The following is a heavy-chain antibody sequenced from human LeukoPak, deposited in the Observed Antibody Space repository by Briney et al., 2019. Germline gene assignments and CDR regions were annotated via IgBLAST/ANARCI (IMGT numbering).Heavy chain of an antibody. CDR1: GFTFSSST. Sequence: GGSLRLSSAASGFTFSSSTMHWVRQATGKGLECVSAIGTAGDTYYPSSVKGRFTISRENAKNSLYLQMYSLRAGDTAVYYCAKVTKLPSISMIRGVRVAYYMDVWGKGTTVTISS. V-gene: IGHV3-13*01. J-gene: IGHJ6*03. CDR3: AKVTKLPSISMIRGVRVAYYMDV. CDR2: IGTAGDT. D-gene: IGHD3-10*01.